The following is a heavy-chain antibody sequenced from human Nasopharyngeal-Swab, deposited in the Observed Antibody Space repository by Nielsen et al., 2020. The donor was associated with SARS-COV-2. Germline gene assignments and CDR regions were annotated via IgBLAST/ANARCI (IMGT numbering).Heavy chain of an antibody. J-gene: IGHJ5*02. CDR2: INTDGSDT. CDR3: GRDLGGRFST. D-gene: IGHD3-16*01. V-gene: IGHV3-74*03. Sequence: GESLKISCGVSGFTFSRFWMHWVRQAPGKWPEWVSRINTDGSDTTYAEFVKGRFSIYRDIAKNTLFLQMNSLRAEDTAVYYCGRDLGGRFSTWGQGTLVTVSS. CDR1: GFTFSRFW.